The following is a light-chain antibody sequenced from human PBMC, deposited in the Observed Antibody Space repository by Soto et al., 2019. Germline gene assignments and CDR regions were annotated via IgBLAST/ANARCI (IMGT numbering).Light chain of an antibody. CDR3: QQYYTTPWT. CDR2: WTS. J-gene: IGKJ1*01. Sequence: DIVMTQSPDSLAVSLGERATINCKSSQSVLYSSNNRNYLAWYQQKPGQPPKLLIYWTSTRESGVPDRFSGSGSGTDFTLTIISLQAEDVAVYYCQQYYTTPWTVGQGTKVEIK. V-gene: IGKV4-1*01. CDR1: QSVLYSSNNRNY.